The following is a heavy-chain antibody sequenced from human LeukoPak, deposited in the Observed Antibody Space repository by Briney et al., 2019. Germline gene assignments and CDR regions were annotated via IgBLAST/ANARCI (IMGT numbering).Heavy chain of an antibody. CDR3: ARGPLGYCSSTSCLKYNWFDP. J-gene: IGHJ5*02. D-gene: IGHD2-2*01. CDR1: GGSFSGYY. CDR2: INHSGST. V-gene: IGHV4-34*01. Sequence: SETLSLTCAVYGGSFSGYYWSWIRQPPGKGLEWIGEINHSGSTNYNPSLKSRVTISVDTSKNQFSLKLSSVTAADTAVYYCARGPLGYCSSTSCLKYNWFDPRGQGTLVTVSS.